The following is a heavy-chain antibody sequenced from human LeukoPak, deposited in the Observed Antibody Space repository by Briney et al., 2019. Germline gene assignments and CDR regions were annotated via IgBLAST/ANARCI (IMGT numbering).Heavy chain of an antibody. CDR3: AKLGHSSSYYFYYYIDV. CDR2: IFHSGST. Sequence: SETLSLTCSVSGYSISSGVYWGWIRPPPGKGLEWIGIIFHSGSTYYNPSLKSRVTISIDTSKNQFSLKLSSVTAADTAVYYCAKLGHSSSYYFYYYIDVWGKGTTVTVSS. D-gene: IGHD6-13*01. J-gene: IGHJ6*03. V-gene: IGHV4-38-2*02. CDR1: GYSISSGVY.